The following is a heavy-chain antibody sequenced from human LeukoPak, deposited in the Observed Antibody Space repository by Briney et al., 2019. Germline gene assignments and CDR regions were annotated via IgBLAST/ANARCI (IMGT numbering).Heavy chain of an antibody. Sequence: ASVKVSCKASGYTFTSYYIHWVRQAPGQGLEWMGIINPSGGSTSYAQKFQGRVTMTRDTSTSTVYMELSSLRSEDTAVYYCARDSLGPIVATITAQSGYYYGMDVWGQGTTVTVSS. CDR1: GYTFTSYY. D-gene: IGHD5-12*01. J-gene: IGHJ6*02. CDR2: INPSGGST. CDR3: ARDSLGPIVATITAQSGYYYGMDV. V-gene: IGHV1-46*01.